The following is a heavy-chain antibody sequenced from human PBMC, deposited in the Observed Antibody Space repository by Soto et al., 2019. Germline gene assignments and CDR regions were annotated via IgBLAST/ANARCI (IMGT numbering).Heavy chain of an antibody. Sequence: PGGSLRLSCAPSVFTFSRYGMQWVRQAPGKGLEWVTIMLYDGTNKNYGDSVKGRFTVSRDNPGNTLSLQMNSLRPEDTGIYYCAKDWGGRLDFWGQGAWVTVSS. J-gene: IGHJ4*02. CDR1: VFTFSRYG. D-gene: IGHD7-27*01. V-gene: IGHV3-30*02. CDR3: AKDWGGRLDF. CDR2: MLYDGTNK.